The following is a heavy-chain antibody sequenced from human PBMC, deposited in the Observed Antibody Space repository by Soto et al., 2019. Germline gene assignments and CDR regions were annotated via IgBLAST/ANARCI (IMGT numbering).Heavy chain of an antibody. CDR3: ARSQGTSTSLEIYYYYYYSMDV. CDR2: IIPNPGTA. V-gene: IGHV1-69*01. D-gene: IGHD2-2*01. J-gene: IGHJ6*02. Sequence: QVQLVQSGAEVKKPGSSVKVSCKASGGTFGSYAISWVRQAPGQGLEWMGGIIPNPGTANYAQKFQGRVTIAADESTRTDYMDLSSLRSEDTAVYYCARSQGTSTSLEIYYYYYYSMDVWGQRPTVTVSS. CDR1: GGTFGSYA.